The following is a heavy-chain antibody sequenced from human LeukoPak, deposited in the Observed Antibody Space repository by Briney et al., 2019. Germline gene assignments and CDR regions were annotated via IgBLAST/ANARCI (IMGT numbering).Heavy chain of an antibody. CDR2: IYYSGST. CDR3: ARGAAGYSYG. V-gene: IGHV4-59*01. D-gene: IGHD5-18*01. Sequence: PSETLSLTCTVSGGTISSYYWSWIRQPPGKGLEWIGHIYYSGSTNYNPSLKSRVTISIDTSKNQFSLRLSSVTAADTAVYYCARGAAGYSYGWGQGTLVTVSS. CDR1: GGTISSYY. J-gene: IGHJ4*02.